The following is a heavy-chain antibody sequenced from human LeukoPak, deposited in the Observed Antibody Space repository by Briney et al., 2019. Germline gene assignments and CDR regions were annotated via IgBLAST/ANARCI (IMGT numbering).Heavy chain of an antibody. V-gene: IGHV1-8*01. CDR1: GYTFTSYD. CDR2: MNPNSGNT. CDR3: ARDGGRAGIDY. D-gene: IGHD2-15*01. Sequence: ASVKVSCKASGYTFTSYDINWVRQATGQGLEWMGWMNPNSGNTGYAQKFQGRVTITADKSASTAYMELSSLRSEDTAVYYCARDGGRAGIDYWGQGTLVTVSS. J-gene: IGHJ4*02.